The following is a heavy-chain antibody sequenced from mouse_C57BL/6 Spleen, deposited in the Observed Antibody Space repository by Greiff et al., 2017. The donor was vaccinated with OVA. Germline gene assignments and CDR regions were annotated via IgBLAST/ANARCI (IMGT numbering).Heavy chain of an antibody. Sequence: EVKVEESGGGLVQPGGSMKLSCAASGFTFSDAWMDWVRQSPEKGLEWVAEIRNKANNHATYYAESVKGRFTISSDDSKSSVYLQMNSVRAEDTGSYYGTRRGTTVVADYAMDYWGKGTSVTVSS. CDR2: IRNKANNHAT. CDR1: GFTFSDAW. J-gene: IGHJ4*01. D-gene: IGHD1-1*01. CDR3: TRRGTTVVADYAMDY. V-gene: IGHV6-6*01.